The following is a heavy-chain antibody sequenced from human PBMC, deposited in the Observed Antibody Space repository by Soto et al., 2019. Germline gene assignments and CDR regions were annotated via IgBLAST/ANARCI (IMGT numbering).Heavy chain of an antibody. Sequence: GGSLRLSCAASGFTFSSYAMSWVRQAPGKGLEWVSAISGSGGSTYYADSVKGRFTISRDNSKNTLYLQMNSLRAEDTAVYYCANLPSGRKYFFDYWGQGTLVTVSS. D-gene: IGHD1-26*01. CDR2: ISGSGGST. J-gene: IGHJ4*02. V-gene: IGHV3-23*01. CDR3: ANLPSGRKYFFDY. CDR1: GFTFSSYA.